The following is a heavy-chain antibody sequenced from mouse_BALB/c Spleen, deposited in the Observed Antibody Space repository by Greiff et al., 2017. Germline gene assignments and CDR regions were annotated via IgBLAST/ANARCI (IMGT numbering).Heavy chain of an antibody. CDR3: ARGDGGDY. V-gene: IGHV5-15*02. D-gene: IGHD1-1*02. CDR2: ISNLAYSI. J-gene: IGHJ4*01. CDR1: GFTFSDYG. Sequence: EVQLQESGGGLVQPGGSRKLSCAASGFTFSDYGMAWVRQAPGKGPEWVAFISNLAYSIYYADTVTGRFTISRENAKNTLYLEMSSLRSEDTAMYYCARGDGGDYWGQGTSVTVSS.